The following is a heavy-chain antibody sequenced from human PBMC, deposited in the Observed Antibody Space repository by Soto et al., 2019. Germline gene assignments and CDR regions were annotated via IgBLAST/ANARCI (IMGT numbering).Heavy chain of an antibody. J-gene: IGHJ4*02. V-gene: IGHV3-23*01. Sequence: GGSLRLSCEGSGFTFSSFAMGWVRQAPGKGLEWLSSVSADGVSSFSADSVRGRFRVSRDNSENTLFLQMRFLRVEDTAVYYCAKARQAPVGTHFFDLWGQGTQVTVLL. CDR1: GFTFSSFA. CDR2: VSADGVSS. CDR3: AKARQAPVGTHFFDL.